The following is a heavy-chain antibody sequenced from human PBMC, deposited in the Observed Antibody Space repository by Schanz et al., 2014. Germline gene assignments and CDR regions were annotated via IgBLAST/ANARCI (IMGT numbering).Heavy chain of an antibody. J-gene: IGHJ3*02. CDR1: GFTFSTFA. D-gene: IGHD3-10*01. V-gene: IGHV3-23*01. CDR2: ISGSGGST. Sequence: DVHLLESGGGLVQPGGSLRLSCAASGFTFSTFAMHWVRQAPGKGLEWVSAISGSGGSTYYADSVKGRFTISRDNSKNTLYLQMNSLRAEDTAVYYCAKGRFGELSAFDIWGQGTMVTVSS. CDR3: AKGRFGELSAFDI.